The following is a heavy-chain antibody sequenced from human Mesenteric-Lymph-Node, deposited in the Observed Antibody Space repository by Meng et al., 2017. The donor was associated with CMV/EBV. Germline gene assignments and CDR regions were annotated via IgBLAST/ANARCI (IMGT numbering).Heavy chain of an antibody. D-gene: IGHD1-26*01. CDR1: GFTFSTYW. Sequence: CAASGFTFSTYWMHWVRQAPGKGLVWVSRINSDGSSTTYADSVKGRFTISTDNAKNTLYLQMNSLRAEDTAVYYCARSEGAEIPFDYWGQGTLVTVSS. CDR3: ARSEGAEIPFDY. V-gene: IGHV3-74*01. CDR2: INSDGSST. J-gene: IGHJ4*02.